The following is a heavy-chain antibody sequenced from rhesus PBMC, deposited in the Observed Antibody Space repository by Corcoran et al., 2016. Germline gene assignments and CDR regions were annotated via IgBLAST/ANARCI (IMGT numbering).Heavy chain of an antibody. Sequence: QVQLQESGPGLVKPSETLSLTCAVSGYSISSGYGWSWIRQPPGKGLEWIGYISYRGSTSYNPSLKSRVTISRDTSKNQFSLKLSSVTAADTAVYYCARGERWLAFDYWGQGVLVTVSS. D-gene: IGHD6-37*01. CDR3: ARGERWLAFDY. CDR1: GYSISSGYG. CDR2: ISYRGST. V-gene: IGHV4-122*02. J-gene: IGHJ4*01.